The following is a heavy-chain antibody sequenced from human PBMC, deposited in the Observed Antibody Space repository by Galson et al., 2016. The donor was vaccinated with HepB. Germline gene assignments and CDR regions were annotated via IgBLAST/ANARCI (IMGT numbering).Heavy chain of an antibody. J-gene: IGHJ5*02. CDR3: ARDFGYSGYDLSVSNWFDP. CDR2: INPNSGGT. V-gene: IGHV1-2*02. CDR1: GYTFTGYY. Sequence: SVKVSCKASGYTFTGYYMHWVRQAPGQGLEWMGWINPNSGGTNYAQNFQDRVTMTSDTSISTAYMELSRLRSDDTAVYYCARDFGYSGYDLSVSNWFDPWGQGTLVTVSS. D-gene: IGHD5-12*01.